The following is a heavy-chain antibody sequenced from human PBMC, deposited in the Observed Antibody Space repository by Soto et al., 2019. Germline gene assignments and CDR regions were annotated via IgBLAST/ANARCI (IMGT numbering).Heavy chain of an antibody. V-gene: IGHV3-30*18. J-gene: IGHJ4*02. D-gene: IGHD4-17*01. CDR2: ISNDGGNK. CDR1: GFTFSNYG. Sequence: QVQLVESGGGVVQPGRSLRLSCAASGFTFSNYGMHWVRQAPGKGLEWVAVISNDGGNKFYVDSVKGRFTISRDNSKNTLYLQMNSLRTEDTAVYYCAKGAEVSGDPLDYWGQGTLVTVSS. CDR3: AKGAEVSGDPLDY.